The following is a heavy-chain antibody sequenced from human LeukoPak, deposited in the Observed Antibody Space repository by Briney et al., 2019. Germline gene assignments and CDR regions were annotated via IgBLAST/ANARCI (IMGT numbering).Heavy chain of an antibody. V-gene: IGHV1-2*02. CDR3: ARDWSIPGYCSGGSCYPPYYMDV. D-gene: IGHD2-15*01. CDR1: GGTFSSYA. Sequence: ASVKVSCKASGGTFSSYAISWVRQAPGQGLEWMGWINPNSGGTNYAQKFQGRVTMTRDTSISTAYMELSRLRSDDTAVYYCARDWSIPGYCSGGSCYPPYYMDVWGKGTTVTVSS. J-gene: IGHJ6*03. CDR2: INPNSGGT.